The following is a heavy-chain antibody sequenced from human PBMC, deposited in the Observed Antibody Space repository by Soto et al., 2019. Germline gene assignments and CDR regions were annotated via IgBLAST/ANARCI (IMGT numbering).Heavy chain of an antibody. D-gene: IGHD1-7*01. CDR3: ARDGIGGTVFRGFCDY. J-gene: IGHJ4*02. V-gene: IGHV3-33*01. CDR2: IWYDGSNK. Sequence: QKYLVESGGGVVQPGGSLRLSCVASGSIFSGYGMHWVRQAPGKGLEWVAVIWYDGSNKYYADSVKGQFTISRDNSKNMLYMQMDGLRAEDTAVYYCARDGIGGTVFRGFCDYWGQGTLVTVSS. CDR1: GSIFSGYG.